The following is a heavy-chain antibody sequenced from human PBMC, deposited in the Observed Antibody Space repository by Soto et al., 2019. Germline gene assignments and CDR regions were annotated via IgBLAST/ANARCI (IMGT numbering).Heavy chain of an antibody. D-gene: IGHD2-2*01. V-gene: IGHV3-23*01. CDR3: ARSSDIVVVPAYYFDY. CDR2: ISGSGGST. CDR1: GFTFSSYA. Sequence: EVQLLESGGGLVQPGGSLRLSCAASGFTFSSYAMSWVRQAPGKGLEWVSAISGSGGSTYYADSVKGRFTISRDNSKNTLYLQMNSLRAEDTAVYYCARSSDIVVVPAYYFDYWGQGTLVTFSS. J-gene: IGHJ4*02.